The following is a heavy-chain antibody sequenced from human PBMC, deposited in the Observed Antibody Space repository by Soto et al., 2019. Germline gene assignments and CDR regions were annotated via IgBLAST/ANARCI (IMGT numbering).Heavy chain of an antibody. CDR1: GGTFSSYT. J-gene: IGHJ4*02. CDR3: ARDLWGIAAAGDDY. Sequence: SVKVSCKASGGTFSSYTISWVRQAPGQGLEWMGRIIPILGIANYAQKFQGRVTITADKSTSTAYMELSSLRSEDTAVYYCARDLWGIAAAGDDYWGQGTLVTVSS. CDR2: IIPILGIA. V-gene: IGHV1-69*04. D-gene: IGHD6-13*01.